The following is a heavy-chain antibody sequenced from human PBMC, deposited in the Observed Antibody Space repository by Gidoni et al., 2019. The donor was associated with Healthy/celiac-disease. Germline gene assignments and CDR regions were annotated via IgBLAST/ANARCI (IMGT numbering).Heavy chain of an antibody. CDR1: GGPFSTYA. D-gene: IGHD2-2*01. V-gene: IGHV1-69*01. CDR3: ARVRAVGIVVVPAADASGHGMDV. J-gene: IGHJ6*02. Sequence: QVQLVQSGAEVNKPGSSFNVSCKSSGGPFSTYALSWVRQAPGQGLEWMGGIIPIFGTANYAQKFQGRVTITADESTSTAYMELSSLRSEDTAVYYCARVRAVGIVVVPAADASGHGMDVWGQGTTVTVSS. CDR2: IIPIFGTA.